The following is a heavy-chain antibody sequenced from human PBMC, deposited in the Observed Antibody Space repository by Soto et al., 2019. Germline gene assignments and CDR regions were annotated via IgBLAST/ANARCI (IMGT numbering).Heavy chain of an antibody. J-gene: IGHJ4*02. CDR1: GVSISSYY. Sequence: QVQLQESGPGLVKPSETLSLTCTVSGVSISSYYWSWIRQPPGKGLEWIGYIYYSGNTNYNPSLQSRVTLSIVASKNQFALELSSVTAADSAVYFCARGIGQQLPPLDWGQATLVTVSS. CDR2: IYYSGNT. V-gene: IGHV4-59*01. CDR3: ARGIGQQLPPLD. D-gene: IGHD6-13*01.